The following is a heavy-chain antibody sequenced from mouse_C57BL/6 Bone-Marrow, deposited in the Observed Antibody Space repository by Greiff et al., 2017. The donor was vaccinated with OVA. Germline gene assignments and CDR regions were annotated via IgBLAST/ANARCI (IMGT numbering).Heavy chain of an antibody. J-gene: IGHJ2*01. CDR1: GYAFSSSW. V-gene: IGHV1-82*01. D-gene: IGHD2-4*01. Sequence: VQLQQSGPELVKPGASVKISCKASGYAFSSSWMNWVKQRPGKGLEWIGRIYPGDGDTNYNGKFKGKATLTADKSSSTAYMQLSSLTSEDSAVYFCARRYYDYDEDYWGQGTTLTVSS. CDR2: IYPGDGDT. CDR3: ARRYYDYDEDY.